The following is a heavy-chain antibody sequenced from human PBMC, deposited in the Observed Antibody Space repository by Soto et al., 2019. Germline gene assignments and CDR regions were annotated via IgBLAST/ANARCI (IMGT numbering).Heavy chain of an antibody. D-gene: IGHD2-2*01. V-gene: IGHV4-34*01. J-gene: IGHJ6*02. CDR2: ANDRGST. CDR3: VRGRGKCRGTSCFPPLYYYYYGLDV. CDR1: GGSFSDFY. Sequence: QVQLQQWGAGLLKPSETLSLTCAVYGGSFSDFYWSWIRQPPGKGLEWIGEANDRGSTDYNPSLKCRVTISVDTSKNQISLKLTSLTAADTAVYYCVRGRGKCRGTSCFPPLYYYYYGLDVWGQGTTVTVSS.